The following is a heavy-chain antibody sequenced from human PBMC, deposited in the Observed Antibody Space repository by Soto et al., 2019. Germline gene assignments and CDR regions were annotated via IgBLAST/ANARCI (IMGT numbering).Heavy chain of an antibody. D-gene: IGHD3-22*01. J-gene: IGHJ4*02. Sequence: QVQLVQSGAEVKKPGSSVKVSCKASGDTFSSYAISWVRQAPGQGLEWMGGIIPILGTPNYAQKFQGRVTITADKPTSTAYMELSSLRSEDTAVYYGARERSRYDRSGYYRPDYWGQGTLVTVSS. CDR1: GDTFSSYA. CDR2: IIPILGTP. V-gene: IGHV1-69*06. CDR3: ARERSRYDRSGYYRPDY.